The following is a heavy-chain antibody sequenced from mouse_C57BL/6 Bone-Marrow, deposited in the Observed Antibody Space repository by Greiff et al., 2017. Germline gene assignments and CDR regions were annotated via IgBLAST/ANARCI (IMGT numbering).Heavy chain of an antibody. V-gene: IGHV1-64*01. D-gene: IGHD1-1*01. CDR3: ARSSSSVYWYFDV. CDR1: GYTFTSYW. Sequence: VQLQQPGAELVKPGASVKLSCKASGYTFTSYWMHWVKQRPGQGLEWIGMIHPHSGSTNYNEKFKSKATLTVDKSSSTAYMQLSSLTSEDSAVYYCARSSSSVYWYFDVWGTGTTVTVSS. CDR2: IHPHSGST. J-gene: IGHJ1*03.